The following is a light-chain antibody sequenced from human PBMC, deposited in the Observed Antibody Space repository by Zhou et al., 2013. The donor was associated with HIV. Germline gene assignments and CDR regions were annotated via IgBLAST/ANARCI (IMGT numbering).Light chain of an antibody. Sequence: EIVLTQSPGTLSLSPGERATLSCRASQSVSTNYLAWYQQKPGQAPRLLIYGASSRATGIPDRFSGSGSGTDFTLTISRLEPEDFAVYYCQQYDNSPLFTFGPGTTVDIK. V-gene: IGKV3-20*01. CDR1: QSVSTNY. CDR3: QQYDNSPLFT. J-gene: IGKJ3*01. CDR2: GAS.